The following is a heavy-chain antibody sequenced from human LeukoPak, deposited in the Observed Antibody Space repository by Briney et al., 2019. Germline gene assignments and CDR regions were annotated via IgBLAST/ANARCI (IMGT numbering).Heavy chain of an antibody. CDR1: GFTFSSYW. CDR2: IYSGGST. V-gene: IGHV3-53*01. D-gene: IGHD2-2*01. CDR3: ARAGCSSTSCYDY. Sequence: GGSLRLSCAASGFTFSSYWMHWVRQAPGKGLEWVSVIYSGGSTYYADSVKGRFTISRDNSKNTLYLQMNSLRAEDTAVYYCARAGCSSTSCYDYWGQGTLVTVSS. J-gene: IGHJ4*02.